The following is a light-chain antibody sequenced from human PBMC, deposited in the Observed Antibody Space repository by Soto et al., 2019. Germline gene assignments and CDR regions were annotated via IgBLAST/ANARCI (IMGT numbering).Light chain of an antibody. J-gene: IGKJ1*01. Sequence: EVVLTQSPGTLSLSPGEEATLSCRASQSVRSSYLAWYQQKPGQAPRLLIYDASSRANGIPDRFSGSGSGTDFTLTISRVEPEDSAVYSCQRYDSAPTTFGQGTRVEIK. V-gene: IGKV3-20*01. CDR3: QRYDSAPTT. CDR2: DAS. CDR1: QSVRSSY.